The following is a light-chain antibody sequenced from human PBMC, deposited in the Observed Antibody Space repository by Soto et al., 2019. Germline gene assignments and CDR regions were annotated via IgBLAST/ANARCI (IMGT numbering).Light chain of an antibody. CDR3: QQYNNWPYT. CDR1: QSVSSN. CDR2: GAS. V-gene: IGKV3-15*01. J-gene: IGKJ2*01. Sequence: EIVMTQSPAILSASTGERATISCRASQSVSSNLAWYQQKPGQAPRLLIYGASTMDTGIPARFSGSRSGTEFTLTISSLQSEDFAIYYCQQYNNWPYTFGQGTKLEIK.